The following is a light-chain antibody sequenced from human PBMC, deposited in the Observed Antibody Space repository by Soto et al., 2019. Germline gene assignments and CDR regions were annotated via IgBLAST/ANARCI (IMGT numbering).Light chain of an antibody. CDR1: QSISSW. V-gene: IGKV1-5*03. CDR2: KAS. Sequence: DIQMTQSPSALSASVGDRVTITCPASQSISSWLAWYQQKLGKAPKLLIYKASSLESGVPSRFSGSGSGTEFPLTISRLQPDDFATYYCQQYNSYSWTFGPGTKVDIK. J-gene: IGKJ3*01. CDR3: QQYNSYSWT.